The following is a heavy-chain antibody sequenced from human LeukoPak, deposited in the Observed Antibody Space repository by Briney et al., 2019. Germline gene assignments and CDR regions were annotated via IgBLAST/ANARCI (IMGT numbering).Heavy chain of an antibody. CDR2: INSDGSSP. D-gene: IGHD2-2*01. J-gene: IGHJ4*02. Sequence: PGGSLRLSCAASGFTLSSYSMNWVRQAPGKGLVWVSRINSDGSSPSYADSVKGRFTISRDNAKNTLYLQMNSLRAEDTAVYYCARGDWGYCSSTSCRSPYDYWGQGTLVTVSS. CDR3: ARGDWGYCSSTSCRSPYDY. V-gene: IGHV3-74*01. CDR1: GFTLSSYS.